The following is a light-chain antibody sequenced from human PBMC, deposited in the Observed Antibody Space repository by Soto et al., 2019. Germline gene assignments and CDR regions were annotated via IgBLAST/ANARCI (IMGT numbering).Light chain of an antibody. V-gene: IGLV1-47*02. CDR3: AAWDDSLSGVV. CDR2: SNN. Sequence: QAVVTQPPSASGTPGQRVTISCSGRSSNIGSNYVYWYQHLPGTAPKILIYSNNQRPSGVPDRCSGSKSGTSASLAISGLRSEDEADYYCAAWDDSLSGVVFGGGTKLTVL. CDR1: SSNIGSNY. J-gene: IGLJ3*02.